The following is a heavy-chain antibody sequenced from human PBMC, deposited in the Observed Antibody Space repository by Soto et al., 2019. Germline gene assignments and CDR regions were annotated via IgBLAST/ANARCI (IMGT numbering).Heavy chain of an antibody. V-gene: IGHV3-33*01. CDR1: GFTFSGHA. J-gene: IGHJ6*02. Sequence: QVQVVESGGGVVQPGRSLRLSCTASGFTFSGHAMHWVRQPPGKGLEWVAQIWYGGSIKYYADFVKGRFTISRDNSKNTLYVQIDSLRVEDTAVYYCARDGQTLAPYALDVWGQGTAVTVSS. D-gene: IGHD6-13*01. CDR3: ARDGQTLAPYALDV. CDR2: IWYGGSIK.